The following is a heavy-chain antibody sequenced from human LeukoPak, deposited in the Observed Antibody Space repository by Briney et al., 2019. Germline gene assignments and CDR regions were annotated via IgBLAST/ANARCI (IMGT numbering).Heavy chain of an antibody. CDR3: ARDLGYSGRSLTYY. J-gene: IGHJ4*02. D-gene: IGHD2-15*01. Sequence: SVKVSCKASGGTFSSYAISWVRQPPGQGLEWMGRIIPILGIANYAQKFQGRVTITADKSTSTAYMELRSLRSEDTAVYYCARDLGYSGRSLTYYWGQGTLVTVSS. V-gene: IGHV1-69*04. CDR1: GGTFSSYA. CDR2: IIPILGIA.